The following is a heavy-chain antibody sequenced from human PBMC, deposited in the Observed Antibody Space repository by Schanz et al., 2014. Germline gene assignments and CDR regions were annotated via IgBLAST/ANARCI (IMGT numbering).Heavy chain of an antibody. V-gene: IGHV1-18*04. D-gene: IGHD2-21*02. CDR2: ISVDNGNT. Sequence: QVQLVQSGAEVKKPGASVKVSCKASGYTFSSYGISWVRQAPGQGLEWMGWISVDNGNTNYAQKLQGRVTMTIDTSTSTAYMELRSLRSDDTAVYYCARDGAYCGGDCYSVDYWGQGTLVTVSS. J-gene: IGHJ4*02. CDR3: ARDGAYCGGDCYSVDY. CDR1: GYTFSSYG.